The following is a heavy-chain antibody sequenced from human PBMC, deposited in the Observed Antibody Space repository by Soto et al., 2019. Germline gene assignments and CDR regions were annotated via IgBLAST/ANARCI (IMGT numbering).Heavy chain of an antibody. V-gene: IGHV4-31*03. CDR3: ARGYRQSGYSSSWVFDS. Sequence: QVQLRESGPGLVKPSQTLSLTCTVSGGSINSGGYYWNWIRQHPGKGLEWIGYMYYCGSTSYNPCLRGRVIISADTSGNHFSLKLRSVTAADTAVYFCARGYRQSGYSSSWVFDSWGQGTLVNVSS. D-gene: IGHD6-13*01. CDR1: GGSINSGGYY. J-gene: IGHJ4*02. CDR2: MYYCGST.